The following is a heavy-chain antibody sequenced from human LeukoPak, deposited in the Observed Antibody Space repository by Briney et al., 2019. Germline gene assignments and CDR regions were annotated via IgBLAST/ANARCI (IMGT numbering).Heavy chain of an antibody. CDR1: GFTFSSYA. CDR3: AKERRDDSSGYYYAPRDYFDY. Sequence: GGSLRLSCAASGFTFSSYAMSWVRQAPGKGLEWVSAISGSGGSTYYADSVKGRFTISRDNSKNTLYLQMNSLRAEDTAVYYCAKERRDDSSGYYYAPRDYFDYWGQGILVTVST. D-gene: IGHD3-22*01. CDR2: ISGSGGST. J-gene: IGHJ4*02. V-gene: IGHV3-23*01.